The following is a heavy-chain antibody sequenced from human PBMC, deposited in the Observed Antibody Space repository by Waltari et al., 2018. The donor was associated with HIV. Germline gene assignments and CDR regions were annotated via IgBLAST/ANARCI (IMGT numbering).Heavy chain of an antibody. CDR3: ATGVRYYGP. D-gene: IGHD3-22*01. V-gene: IGHV3-53*01. CDR2: IYPDDTA. J-gene: IGHJ5*02. Sequence: EVLLAESGGGLIQPGGSLGLSCTASTFSISAKPGARIRQAPGGSLEWVAVIYPDDTAHYADSVSGRFTISRAKSRTKVFLLMNSLFVDDTATYFCATGVRYYGPWGQGTRVTVSS. CDR1: TFSISAKP.